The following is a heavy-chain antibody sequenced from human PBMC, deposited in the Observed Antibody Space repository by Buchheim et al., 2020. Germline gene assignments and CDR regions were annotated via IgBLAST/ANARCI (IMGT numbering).Heavy chain of an antibody. CDR2: INSDGSTT. Sequence: EVHLLESGGGLVQPGGSLRLSCAASGFSFSSSWMHWVRQVPGQGLVWVSRINSDGSTTNYADSVKGRFTISRDNAKNTVYLQMNSLRVEDTAVYYCARGGDYFTWGQGTL. V-gene: IGHV3-74*01. D-gene: IGHD4-17*01. CDR1: GFSFSSSW. CDR3: ARGGDYFT. J-gene: IGHJ1*01.